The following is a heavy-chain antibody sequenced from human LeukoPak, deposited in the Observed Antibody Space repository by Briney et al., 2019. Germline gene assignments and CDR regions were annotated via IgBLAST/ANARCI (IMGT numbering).Heavy chain of an antibody. J-gene: IGHJ5*02. CDR3: ARALAHCSSTSCYHWFDP. D-gene: IGHD2-2*01. V-gene: IGHV1-2*02. CDR1: GYTLTELS. Sequence: ASVKVSCKVSGYTLTELSMHWVRQAPGQGLEWMGWINPNSGGTNYAQKFQGRVTMTRDTSISTAYMELSRLRSDDTAVYYCARALAHCSSTSCYHWFDPWGQGTLVTVSS. CDR2: INPNSGGT.